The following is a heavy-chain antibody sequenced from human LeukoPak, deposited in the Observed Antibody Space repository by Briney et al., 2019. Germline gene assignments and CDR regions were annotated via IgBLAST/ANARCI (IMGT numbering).Heavy chain of an antibody. CDR3: AKDSDWSFDI. J-gene: IGHJ3*02. Sequence: PGGSLRLSCAASGFTFSRHWMRWARQAPGKGLEWVADIRPDGSETKYVESVKGRFAISRDNAKYSLFLQMNSLRVEDTAVYHCAKDSDWSFDIWGQGTMVTVSS. CDR2: IRPDGSET. CDR1: GFTFSRHW. D-gene: IGHD3-9*01. V-gene: IGHV3-7*01.